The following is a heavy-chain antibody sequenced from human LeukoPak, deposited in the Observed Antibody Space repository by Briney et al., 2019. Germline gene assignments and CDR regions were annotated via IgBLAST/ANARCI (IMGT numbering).Heavy chain of an antibody. D-gene: IGHD6-19*01. CDR2: ISSSGSTI. Sequence: GGSLRLSCAASGFTFSSYEMNWVRQAPGKGLEWVSYISSSGSTIYYADSVKGRFTISRDNAKNSLYLQMNSLRAEDTAVYYCARARRAAVAGYYYYYGMDVWGQGTTVTVSS. V-gene: IGHV3-48*03. CDR3: ARARRAAVAGYYYYYGMDV. J-gene: IGHJ6*02. CDR1: GFTFSSYE.